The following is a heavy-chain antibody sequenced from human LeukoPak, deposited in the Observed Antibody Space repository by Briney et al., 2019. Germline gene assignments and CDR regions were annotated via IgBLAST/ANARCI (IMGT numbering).Heavy chain of an antibody. CDR3: AHRTMYQLDS. Sequence: GGSLRLSCAASGFSFSSHGMSWVRQAPGKGLEWVSGIIGGAGSTYYADSVRGRFTISGDNSKNTLYLQMNSLRADDTAVYYCAHRTMYQLDSWGQGTLVTVSS. J-gene: IGHJ4*02. V-gene: IGHV3-23*01. CDR2: IIGGAGST. CDR1: GFSFSSHG. D-gene: IGHD2-2*01.